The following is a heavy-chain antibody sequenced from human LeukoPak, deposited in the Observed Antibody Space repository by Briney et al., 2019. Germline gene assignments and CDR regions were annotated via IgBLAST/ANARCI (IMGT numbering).Heavy chain of an antibody. CDR3: TRWTTVSIFDV. CDR2: IRTKLHNEAT. Sequence: GGSLRLSCTGSGFTFGDYEVTWVRQAPGKGLELVGFIRTKLHNEATAFAASVKGRSTISRDDSKSIAYLQMNSLRTEDTALYYCTRWTTVSIFDVWGQGTMVTVS. V-gene: IGHV3-49*04. J-gene: IGHJ3*01. D-gene: IGHD4-17*01. CDR1: GFTFGDYE.